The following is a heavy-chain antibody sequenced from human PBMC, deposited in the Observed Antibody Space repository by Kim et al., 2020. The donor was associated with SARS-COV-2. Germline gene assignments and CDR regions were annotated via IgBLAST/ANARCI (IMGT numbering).Heavy chain of an antibody. D-gene: IGHD1-26*01. CDR2: IYSGGST. CDR3: ARAPGTGWDRPDYYYGRDG. V-gene: IGHV3-53*01. CDR1: GLPVRRNY. Sequence: GGSLRLSCAASGLPVRRNYMSWVRQAPGKGLEWVSVIYSGGSTYYADSVKGRFTISRDNSKNTLYLQMNSLRAEDTAVYYCARAPGTGWDRPDYYYGRDGGGQGTTVTVSS. J-gene: IGHJ6*02.